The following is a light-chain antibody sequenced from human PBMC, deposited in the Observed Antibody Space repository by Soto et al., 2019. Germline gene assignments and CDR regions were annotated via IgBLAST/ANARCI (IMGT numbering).Light chain of an antibody. CDR3: QQADSLHLA. V-gene: IGKV3-11*01. J-gene: IGKJ4*01. Sequence: EIVLTQSPATLSLSPGERATLSCRASQSVSSYLAWYQQKPGQAPRLLIYDASNRATGIPARFSGSGSGTDFTLTISSLEPEDFATYYCQQADSLHLAFGGGTRVDIK. CDR2: DAS. CDR1: QSVSSY.